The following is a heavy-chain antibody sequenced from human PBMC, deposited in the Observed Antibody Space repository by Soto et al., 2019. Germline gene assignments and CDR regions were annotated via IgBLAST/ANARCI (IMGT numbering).Heavy chain of an antibody. CDR3: ARGGDRRNYYYYYMDV. CDR2: IYYSGST. V-gene: IGHV4-39*01. CDR1: GGSISSSSYY. D-gene: IGHD2-21*02. J-gene: IGHJ6*03. Sequence: PSETLSLTCTVSGGSISSSSYYWGWIRQPPGKGLEWIGSIYYSGSTYYNPSLKSRVTISVDTSKNQFSLKLSSVTAADTAVYYCARGGDRRNYYYYYMDVWGKGTTVTVSS.